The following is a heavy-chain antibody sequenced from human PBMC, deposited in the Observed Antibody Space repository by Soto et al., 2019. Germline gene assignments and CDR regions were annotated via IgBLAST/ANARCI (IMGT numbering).Heavy chain of an antibody. CDR2: INAGNGNT. V-gene: IGHV1-3*01. Sequence: ASVKVFCKASGYTFTSYAMHWVRQAPGQRLEWMGWINAGNGNTKYSQKFQGRVTITRDTSASTAYMELSSLRSEDTAVYYCASGSYYYYYGMDVWGQGTTVTSP. CDR3: ASGSYYYYYGMDV. CDR1: GYTFTSYA. D-gene: IGHD1-26*01. J-gene: IGHJ6*02.